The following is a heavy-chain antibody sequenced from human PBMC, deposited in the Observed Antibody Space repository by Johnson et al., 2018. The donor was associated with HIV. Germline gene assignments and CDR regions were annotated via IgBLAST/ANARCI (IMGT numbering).Heavy chain of an antibody. V-gene: IGHV3-30*03. Sequence: QVQLVESGGGLVQPGGSLRLSCAASGFTFSSYGMHWVRQAPGKGLEWVATISYDGSNKNYADSVKGRFTISRDNSKNTVYLQMNSLRVEDTAMYYCVREGGGEWEPPDAFDIWGQGTMVTASS. CDR3: VREGGGEWEPPDAFDI. J-gene: IGHJ3*02. D-gene: IGHD1-26*01. CDR2: ISYDGSNK. CDR1: GFTFSSYG.